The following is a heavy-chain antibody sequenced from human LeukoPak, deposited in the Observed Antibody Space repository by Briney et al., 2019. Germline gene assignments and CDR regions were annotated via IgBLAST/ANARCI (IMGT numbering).Heavy chain of an antibody. CDR3: VRGPTHIPST. D-gene: IGHD2-2*02. CDR2: IGTGIYTT. CDR1: AFTFSSYS. Sequence: GGSLRPSCAASAFTFSSYSMNWVRQAPGKGLEWISYIGTGIYTTFYADSVRGRFTISRDNAKNSLYLQMNSLRAEDTAVYYCVRGPTHIPSTWGQGTPFTVSS. J-gene: IGHJ4*02. V-gene: IGHV3-48*01.